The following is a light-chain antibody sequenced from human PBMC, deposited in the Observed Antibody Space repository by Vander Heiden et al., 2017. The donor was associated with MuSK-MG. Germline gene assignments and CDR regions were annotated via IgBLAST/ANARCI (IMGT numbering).Light chain of an antibody. CDR1: QSVSSY. V-gene: IGKV3-11*01. CDR3: QRPSNRLT. J-gene: IGKJ4*01. Sequence: EIVSTQSPATLSMSPGERATLPCRASQSVSSYLAWYQQKPGQAPRLLIYDASNRATGIPARCSGSGAGTDFTRTINSQEPEDYAVYYCQRPSNRLTFGAGTKVEIK. CDR2: DAS.